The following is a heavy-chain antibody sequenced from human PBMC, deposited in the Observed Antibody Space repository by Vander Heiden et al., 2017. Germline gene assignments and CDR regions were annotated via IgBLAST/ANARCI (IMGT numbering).Heavy chain of an antibody. Sequence: EVQLVESGGGLVRPGGSLRPSCAASVFALSRYNMHWFRQTTEKRLEWVSSIHATGDTFYSGSVQGRFTISRENADNSLYLQMNSLTVGDTAVYYCARKMGIAAAGTFDYWGQGTPVTVSS. V-gene: IGHV3-13*01. CDR3: ARKMGIAAAGTFDY. D-gene: IGHD6-13*01. CDR2: IHATGDT. J-gene: IGHJ4*02. CDR1: VFALSRYN.